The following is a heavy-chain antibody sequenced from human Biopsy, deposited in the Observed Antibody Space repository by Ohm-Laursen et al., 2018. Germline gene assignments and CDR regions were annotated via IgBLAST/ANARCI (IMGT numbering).Heavy chain of an antibody. D-gene: IGHD4-11*01. J-gene: IGHJ6*02. CDR3: AKDLGLNYSERFLFYYGMDV. CDR2: ISWNSDDI. CDR1: GFTFDDYA. Sequence: SLRLSCTASGFTFDDYAMHWVRQVPGKGLEWASGISWNSDDIGYADSVKGRFTISRDNARNALHLQMNSLRTEDTALYYCAKDLGLNYSERFLFYYGMDVWGRGTTVTVSS. V-gene: IGHV3-9*01.